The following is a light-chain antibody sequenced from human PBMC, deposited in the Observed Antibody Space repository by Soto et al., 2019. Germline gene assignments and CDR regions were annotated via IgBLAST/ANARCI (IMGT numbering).Light chain of an antibody. CDR2: GAS. CDR3: QQYGSSPLT. Sequence: EIVLTQSPGTLSLSPGERATLSCRASQSVSSSYLAWYQQKPGQAPRLLIYGASSRATGIPDRFSGSGSGTDFTLTINRLGAEDFAVYYCQQYGSSPLTFGGGTKVEIK. CDR1: QSVSSSY. J-gene: IGKJ4*01. V-gene: IGKV3-20*01.